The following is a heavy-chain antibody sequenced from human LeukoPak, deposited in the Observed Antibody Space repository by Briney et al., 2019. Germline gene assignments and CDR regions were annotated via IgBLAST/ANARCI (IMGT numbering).Heavy chain of an antibody. J-gene: IGHJ5*02. CDR3: ARRYCSGGSCYSDNWFDP. Sequence: SETLSLTCTVSGGSISSSSYYWGWIRQPPGKGLEWIGSIYYSGSAYYNPSLKSRVTISVDTSKNQFSLKLSSVTAADTAVYYCARRYCSGGSCYSDNWFDPWGQGTLVTVSS. V-gene: IGHV4-39*01. CDR2: IYYSGSA. D-gene: IGHD2-15*01. CDR1: GGSISSSSYY.